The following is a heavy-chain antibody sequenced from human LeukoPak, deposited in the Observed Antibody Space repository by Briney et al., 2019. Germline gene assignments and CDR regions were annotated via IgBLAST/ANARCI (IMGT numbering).Heavy chain of an antibody. Sequence: PGGSLRLSCAASGFTFSSYGMHWVRQAPGKGLEWVAFIRFDGNNKYYADSVKGRFTVSRDNSKNTLYVQMNSLRGEDTAVYYCAKGGGAAATHLVDYWGQGTLVTVSS. V-gene: IGHV3-30*02. CDR2: IRFDGNNK. J-gene: IGHJ4*02. D-gene: IGHD6-13*01. CDR3: AKGGGAAATHLVDY. CDR1: GFTFSSYG.